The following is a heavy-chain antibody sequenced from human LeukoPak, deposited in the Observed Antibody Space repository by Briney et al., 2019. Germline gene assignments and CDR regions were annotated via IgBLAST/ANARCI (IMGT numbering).Heavy chain of an antibody. V-gene: IGHV5-51*01. D-gene: IGHD2-2*03. CDR2: IYPDESNI. J-gene: IGHJ4*02. Sequence: GASLKISCKGSGYSFATYWIAWVRQLPGKGLEWMGIIYPDESNIRYSPSFQGQVTISADKSISTAYLQWSSLKASDTAIYYCARPPSRGYSSSFEYWGQGTLVTVS. CDR1: GYSFATYW. CDR3: ARPPSRGYSSSFEY.